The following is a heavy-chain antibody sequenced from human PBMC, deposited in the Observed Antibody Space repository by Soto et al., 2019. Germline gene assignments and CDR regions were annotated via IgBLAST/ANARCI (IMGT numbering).Heavy chain of an antibody. D-gene: IGHD3-3*01. CDR3: AHRGKGAENRGYYYSCLNY. V-gene: IGHV2-5*01. CDR1: GFSLSTSGLG. J-gene: IGHJ4*02. Sequence: SGPTLVNPTQTLTLTCTFSGFSLSTSGLGVGWIRQPPGKALEWLALIYWNDDKRYSPSLKNRLTITKDTSKNQVVLTMTNMDPVDTATYYCAHRGKGAENRGYYYSCLNYWGQGALVTVSS. CDR2: IYWNDDK.